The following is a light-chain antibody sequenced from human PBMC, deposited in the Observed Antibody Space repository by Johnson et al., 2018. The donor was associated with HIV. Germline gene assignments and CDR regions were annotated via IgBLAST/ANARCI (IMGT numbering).Light chain of an antibody. Sequence: QSVLTQPPSMSAAPGQQVTISCSGSSSNIGNNYVSWYQQFPGTAPKLLIYDNNQRPSGIPDRFSGSKSGTSATLAITGLQTGDEADYYCGTWDSSLSAGGVFGTGTKVTVL. CDR3: GTWDSSLSAGGV. J-gene: IGLJ1*01. CDR1: SSNIGNNY. CDR2: DNN. V-gene: IGLV1-51*01.